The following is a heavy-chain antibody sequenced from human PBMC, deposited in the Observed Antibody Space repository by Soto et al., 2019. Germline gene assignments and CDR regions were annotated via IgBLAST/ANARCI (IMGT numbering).Heavy chain of an antibody. V-gene: IGHV4-59*01. J-gene: IGHJ5*02. CDR2: VYYDGTT. CDR3: ARPVPPRTSTAWFDP. CDR1: GGSLSTYY. Sequence: PSETLSLTCTVSGGSLSTYYWTWIRQSPEKGLEWIGNVYYDGTTKFNPALQSRLTMSVDTSKSQFSLRLTSVTAADTAVYYCARPVPPRTSTAWFDPWGHGTRVTGSS. D-gene: IGHD3-10*01.